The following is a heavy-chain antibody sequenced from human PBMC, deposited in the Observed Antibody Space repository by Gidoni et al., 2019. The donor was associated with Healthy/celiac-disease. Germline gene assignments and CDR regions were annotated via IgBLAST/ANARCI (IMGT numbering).Heavy chain of an antibody. CDR2: IYTSGST. CDR3: ARVASSSSNRYYYYGMDV. J-gene: IGHJ6*02. CDR1: GGSISSGSYY. D-gene: IGHD6-6*01. V-gene: IGHV4-61*02. Sequence: QVQLQESGPGLVKPSQTLSLTCTVPGGSISSGSYYWSWIRQPAGKGLEWIGRIYTSGSTNYNPSLKSRVTISVDTSKNQFSLKLSSVTAADTAVYYCARVASSSSNRYYYYGMDVWGQGTTVTVSS.